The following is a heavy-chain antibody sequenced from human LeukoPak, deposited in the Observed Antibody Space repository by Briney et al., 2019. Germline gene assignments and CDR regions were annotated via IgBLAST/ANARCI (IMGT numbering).Heavy chain of an antibody. Sequence: GASVKGSRKASGYTFTSYGISWVRQAPGQGLEWMGWISAYNGNTNYAQKLQGRVTMTTDTSTSTAYMELRSLRSDDTAVYYCAREFDYDSSGYYPLYYYYYYGMDVWGQGTTVTVSS. D-gene: IGHD3-22*01. CDR1: GYTFTSYG. CDR2: ISAYNGNT. V-gene: IGHV1-18*01. CDR3: AREFDYDSSGYYPLYYYYYYGMDV. J-gene: IGHJ6*02.